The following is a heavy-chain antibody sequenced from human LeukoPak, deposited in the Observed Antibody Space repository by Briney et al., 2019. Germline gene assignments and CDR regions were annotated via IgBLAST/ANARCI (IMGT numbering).Heavy chain of an antibody. V-gene: IGHV4-61*01. J-gene: IGHJ3*02. CDR2: IYYSGST. CDR1: GGSVSSGSYY. Sequence: RPSETLSLTCTVSGGSVSSGSYYWSWIRQPPGKGLEWIGYIYYSGSTNYNPSLKSRVTISVDSSKNQFSLKLSSVTAADTAVYYCAREGYYDSTGYYYHDAFDIWGQGTMVTVSS. CDR3: AREGYYDSTGYYYHDAFDI. D-gene: IGHD3-22*01.